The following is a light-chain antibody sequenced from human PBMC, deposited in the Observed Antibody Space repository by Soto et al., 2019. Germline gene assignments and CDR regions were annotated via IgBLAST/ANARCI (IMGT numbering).Light chain of an antibody. J-gene: IGKJ1*01. CDR1: QSISSY. CDR3: QQSYITPWT. CDR2: AAS. V-gene: IGKV1-39*01. Sequence: DIQMTQSPSSLSASVGDRVTITCRASQSISSYLNWYQQKPGKAPKLLIYAASRLQSGVPSRFSGSGSGTYFTLTISSLQPEDFATYYCQQSYITPWTFGQGTKVEIK.